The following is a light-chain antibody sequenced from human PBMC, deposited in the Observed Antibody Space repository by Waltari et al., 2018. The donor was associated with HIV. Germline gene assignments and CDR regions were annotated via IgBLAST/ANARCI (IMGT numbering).Light chain of an antibody. CDR2: STN. Sequence: QTVVTQEPSFSVSPGGTVTLTCGLNSGSVSTTSFPSWYQQTPGQAPGSLIYSTNIRSSGVPDRFSGSILGNKAALTITGAQADDESDYYCLVHMGHGAWVFGGGTKLTVL. CDR3: LVHMGHGAWV. CDR1: SGSVSTTSF. V-gene: IGLV8-61*01. J-gene: IGLJ3*02.